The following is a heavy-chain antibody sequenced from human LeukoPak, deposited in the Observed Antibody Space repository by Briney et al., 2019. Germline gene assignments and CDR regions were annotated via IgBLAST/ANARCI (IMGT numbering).Heavy chain of an antibody. CDR3: ARSSTNLAGWRLDY. CDR2: IYYSGST. Sequence: PSETLSLTCTVSGGSISSYYWSWIRQPPGKGLEWIGYIYYSGSTNYNPSLKSRVTISVDTSKNQFSLKLSSVTAADTAVYYCARSSTNLAGWRLDYWGQGTLVTVSS. CDR1: GGSISSYY. D-gene: IGHD6-19*01. V-gene: IGHV4-59*01. J-gene: IGHJ4*02.